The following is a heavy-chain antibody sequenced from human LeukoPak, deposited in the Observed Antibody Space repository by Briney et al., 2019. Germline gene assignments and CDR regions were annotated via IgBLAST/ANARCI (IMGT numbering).Heavy chain of an antibody. CDR3: ASRAAAGYYYMDV. CDR2: IYTSGST. CDR1: GGSISSYY. Sequence: SETLSLTCTVSGGSISSYYWSWIRQPAGKGLEWIGRIYTSGSTNYNPSPKSRVTMSVDTSKNQFSLKLSSVTAADTAVYYCASRAAAGYYYMDVWGKGTTVTVSS. D-gene: IGHD6-13*01. J-gene: IGHJ6*03. V-gene: IGHV4-4*07.